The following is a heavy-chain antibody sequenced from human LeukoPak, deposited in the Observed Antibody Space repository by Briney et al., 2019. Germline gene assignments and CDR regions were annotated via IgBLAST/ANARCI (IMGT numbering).Heavy chain of an antibody. J-gene: IGHJ4*02. D-gene: IGHD2-2*01. Sequence: ASVKVSCKVSGYTLSELSMHWVRQAPGKGLEWMGGFDPEDGETIYAQKFQGRVTMTEDTSTDTAYMELSSLRSEDTAVYYCATGPSCSSTSCHDYWGQGTLVTVSS. CDR2: FDPEDGET. V-gene: IGHV1-24*01. CDR1: GYTLSELS. CDR3: ATGPSCSSTSCHDY.